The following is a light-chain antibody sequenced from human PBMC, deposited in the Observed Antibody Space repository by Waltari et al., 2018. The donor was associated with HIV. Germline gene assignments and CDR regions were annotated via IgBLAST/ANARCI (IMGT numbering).Light chain of an antibody. CDR2: DAT. CDR3: LLSYGSVRL. J-gene: IGLJ2*01. Sequence: QTVVTQEPSLTVSPGGTVTLTCGSTTGTVTSDHHPYWFPQKPDQAPRTLVYDATDKHSWTPARFSPSFLGGKAALTLTAAQPEDEADYYCLLSYGSVRLFGGGTRLTV. V-gene: IGLV7-46*01. CDR1: TGTVTSDHH.